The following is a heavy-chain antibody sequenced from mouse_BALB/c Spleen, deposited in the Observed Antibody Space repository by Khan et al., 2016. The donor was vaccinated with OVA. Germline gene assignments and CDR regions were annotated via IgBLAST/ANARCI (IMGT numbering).Heavy chain of an antibody. CDR2: INPGSGGT. V-gene: IGHV1-54*01. Sequence: VQLQESGAELVRPGTSVKVSCKASGYAFTNYLIEWVKQRPGQGLEWIGVINPGSGGTNYNEKFKGKATLTADKSSSTAYMQLSSLTSDVSAVSFGKKGEFRGCAYWGQGTLVTVSA. CDR3: KKGEFRGCAY. D-gene: IGHD3-2*02. CDR1: GYAFTNYL. J-gene: IGHJ3*01.